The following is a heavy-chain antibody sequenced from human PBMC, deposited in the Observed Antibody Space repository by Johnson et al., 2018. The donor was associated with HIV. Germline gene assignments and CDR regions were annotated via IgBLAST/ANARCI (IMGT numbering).Heavy chain of an antibody. CDR3: RAEDTAVCYCAKLDLGDNVRGLIGLRWAM. V-gene: IGHV3-30*03. CDR1: GFTFSSYG. D-gene: IGHD3-10*02. Sequence: QVQLVESGGGVVQPGRSLRLSCAASGFTFSSYGMHWVRQAPGKGLEWVAVISYDGSNKYYADSVKGRFTISRDNSKNTLYLQMNSLRVEDTQMNSLRAEDTAVCYCAKLDLGDNVRGLIGLRWAMWG. J-gene: IGHJ1*01. CDR2: ISYDGSNK.